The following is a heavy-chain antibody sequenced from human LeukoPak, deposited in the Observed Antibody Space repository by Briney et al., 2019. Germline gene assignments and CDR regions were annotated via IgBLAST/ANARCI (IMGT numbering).Heavy chain of an antibody. CDR2: IYYSGST. J-gene: IGHJ6*02. Sequence: SETLSLTCTVSGGSISSSSYYWDWIRQPPGKGLEWIGCIYYSGSTYYNPSLKSRVTISVDTSKNQFSLKLSSVTAADTAVYYCATRFRYYYGMDVWGQGTTVTVSS. CDR3: ATRFRYYYGMDV. D-gene: IGHD3-3*01. V-gene: IGHV4-39*07. CDR1: GGSISSSSYY.